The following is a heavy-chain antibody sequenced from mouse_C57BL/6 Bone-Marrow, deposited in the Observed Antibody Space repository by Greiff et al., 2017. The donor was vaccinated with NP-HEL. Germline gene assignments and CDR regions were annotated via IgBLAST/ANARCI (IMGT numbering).Heavy chain of an antibody. V-gene: IGHV1-64*01. CDR3: ARGDGSSSYAMDY. Sequence: QVHVKQPGAELVKPGASVKLSCKASGYTFTSYWMHWVKQRPGQGLEWIGMIHPNSGSTNYNEKFKSKATLTVDKSSSTAYMQLSSLTSEDSAVYYCARGDGSSSYAMDYWGQGTSVTVSS. J-gene: IGHJ4*01. D-gene: IGHD1-1*01. CDR2: IHPNSGST. CDR1: GYTFTSYW.